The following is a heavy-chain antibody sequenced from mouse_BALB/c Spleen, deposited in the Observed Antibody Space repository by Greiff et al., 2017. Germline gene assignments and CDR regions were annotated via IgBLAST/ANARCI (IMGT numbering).Heavy chain of an antibody. CDR1: GYAFSSSW. CDR3: ARSYRYDGDY. D-gene: IGHD2-14*01. Sequence: QVQLKQSGPELVKPGASVKISCKASGYAFSSSWMNWVKQRPGQGLEWIGRIYPGDGDTNYNGKFKGKATLTADKSSSTAYMQLSSLTSVDSAVYFCARSYRYDGDYWGQGTTLTVSS. J-gene: IGHJ2*01. CDR2: IYPGDGDT. V-gene: IGHV1-82*01.